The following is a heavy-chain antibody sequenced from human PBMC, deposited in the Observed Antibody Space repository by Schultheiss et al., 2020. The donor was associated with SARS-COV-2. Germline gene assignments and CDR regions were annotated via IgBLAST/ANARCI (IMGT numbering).Heavy chain of an antibody. D-gene: IGHD4-17*01. CDR2: IYYSGST. V-gene: IGHV4-59*01. J-gene: IGHJ4*02. CDR1: RGSISSYY. CDR3: AREVVYGDSMIDY. Sequence: SQTLSLTCTVHRGSISSYYWSWLRQSPGKGLEWIGYIYYSGSTNYNPSLKSRVTISVDTSKNQFSLKVRSVTAADTAVYYCAREVVYGDSMIDYWGQGTLVTVSS.